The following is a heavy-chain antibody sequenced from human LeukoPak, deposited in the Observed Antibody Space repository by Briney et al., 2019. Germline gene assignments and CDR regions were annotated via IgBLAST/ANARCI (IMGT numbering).Heavy chain of an antibody. CDR2: ISSSTSYI. J-gene: IGHJ3*02. Sequence: GGSLRLSCAVSGFTFSTYSMNWVRQAPGKGLEWVSSISSSTSYIYYADSVKGRFTISRDNAKNSLYLQMNSLRAEDTAVYYCARDQGSSWYFDAFDIWGQGTMVTVSS. D-gene: IGHD6-13*01. CDR3: ARDQGSSWYFDAFDI. V-gene: IGHV3-21*01. CDR1: GFTFSTYS.